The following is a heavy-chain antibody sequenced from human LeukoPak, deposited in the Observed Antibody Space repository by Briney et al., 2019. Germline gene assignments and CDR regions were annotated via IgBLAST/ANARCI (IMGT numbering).Heavy chain of an antibody. CDR2: IYHSGST. J-gene: IGHJ4*02. D-gene: IGHD2-15*01. CDR1: GYSISSGYY. V-gene: IGHV4-38-2*01. Sequence: PSETLSLTCAVSGYSISSGYYWGWIRQRPGKGLEWIGSIYHSGSTYYNPSLKCRVTISVHTSKNQFSLKLSSVTAADTAVYYCANRVCSGGSCYPGYFDYWGQGTLVTVSS. CDR3: ANRVCSGGSCYPGYFDY.